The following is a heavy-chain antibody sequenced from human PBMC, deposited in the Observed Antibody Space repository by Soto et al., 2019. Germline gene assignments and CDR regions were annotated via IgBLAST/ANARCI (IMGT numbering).Heavy chain of an antibody. V-gene: IGHV3-23*01. CDR1: GFTFSSYA. CDR3: AKELYDSSGYYIFDY. Sequence: TGGSLRLSCAASGFTFSSYAMSWVRQAPGKGLEWVSAISGSGGSTYYADFVKGRFTISRDNSKNTLYLQMNSLRAEDTAVYYCAKELYDSSGYYIFDYWGQGTLVTVSS. D-gene: IGHD3-22*01. CDR2: ISGSGGST. J-gene: IGHJ4*02.